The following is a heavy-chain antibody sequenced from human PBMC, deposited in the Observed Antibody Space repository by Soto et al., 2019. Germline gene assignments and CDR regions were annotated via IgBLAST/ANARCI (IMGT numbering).Heavy chain of an antibody. V-gene: IGHV1-2*04. CDR2: INPNSGGT. D-gene: IGHD4-17*01. J-gene: IGHJ4*02. Sequence: ASVKVSCKASGYTFTGYYMHWVRQAPGQGLEWMGWINPNSGGTNYAQKFQGWVTMTRDTSISTAYMELSRLRSDDTTVYYCARDGAYGDYRTYYFDYWGQGTLVTVSS. CDR1: GYTFTGYY. CDR3: ARDGAYGDYRTYYFDY.